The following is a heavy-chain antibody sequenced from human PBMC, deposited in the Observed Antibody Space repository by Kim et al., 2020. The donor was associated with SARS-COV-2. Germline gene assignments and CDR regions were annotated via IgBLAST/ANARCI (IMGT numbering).Heavy chain of an antibody. CDR1: GFTFSSYG. D-gene: IGHD4-17*01. CDR3: AKDGTYYGDYPTGLDY. J-gene: IGHJ4*02. CDR2: IWYDGSNK. V-gene: IGHV3-33*06. Sequence: GGSLRLSCAASGFTFSSYGMHWVRQAPGKGLEWVAVIWYDGSNKYYADSVKGRFTISRDNSKNTLYLQMNSLRAEDTAVYYCAKDGTYYGDYPTGLDYWGQGTLVTVSS.